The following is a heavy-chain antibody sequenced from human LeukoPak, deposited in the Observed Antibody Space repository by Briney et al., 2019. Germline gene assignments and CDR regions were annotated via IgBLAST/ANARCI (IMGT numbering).Heavy chain of an antibody. Sequence: SETLSLTCSVSGASLSSYYWDWLRQPPGKGLEWIGYISDTGKTDSNPSLKSRVSISLDTSKKQFSLRLRSVTAADSAIYYCARSPSGYSDYWGQGTLVTVSS. D-gene: IGHD3-3*01. CDR1: GASLSSYY. J-gene: IGHJ4*02. CDR2: ISDTGKT. CDR3: ARSPSGYSDY. V-gene: IGHV4-59*01.